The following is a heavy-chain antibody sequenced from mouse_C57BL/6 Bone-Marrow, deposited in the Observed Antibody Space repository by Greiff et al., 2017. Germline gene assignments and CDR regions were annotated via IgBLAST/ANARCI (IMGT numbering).Heavy chain of an antibody. CDR1: GFTFSSYG. V-gene: IGHV5-6*01. Sequence: EVKLLESGGDLVKPGGSLKLSCAASGFTFSSYGMSWVRQTPDKRLEWVATISSGGSYTYYPDSVKGRFTISRDNAKNTLYLQMSSLKSEDTAMYYCAITSFFDYWGQGTTLTVSS. CDR3: AITSFFDY. J-gene: IGHJ2*01. CDR2: ISSGGSYT. D-gene: IGHD1-1*01.